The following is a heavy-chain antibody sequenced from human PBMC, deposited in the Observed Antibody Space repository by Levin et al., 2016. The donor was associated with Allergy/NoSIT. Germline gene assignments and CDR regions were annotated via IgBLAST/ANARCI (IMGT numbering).Heavy chain of an antibody. CDR3: ARAGFCGGECFQTPI. D-gene: IGHD2-21*01. Sequence: SQTLSLTCAVYGAPVFSGYYWIWIRQSPGKGLEWLGEITQGGYTNYSPSLKSRVTISVDRSKKEFSLRLSSVTAADTAIYYCARAGFCGGECFQTPIWGQGTAVTVSS. J-gene: IGHJ3*02. V-gene: IGHV4-34*01. CDR1: GAPVFSGYY. CDR2: ITQGGYT.